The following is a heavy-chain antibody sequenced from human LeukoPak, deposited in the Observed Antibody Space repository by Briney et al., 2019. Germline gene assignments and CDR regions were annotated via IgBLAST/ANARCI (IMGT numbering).Heavy chain of an antibody. CDR3: ARGYSNPYYFYMDV. D-gene: IGHD4-11*01. CDR1: GFTFVDYA. V-gene: IGHV3-64*01. CDR2: IGSNGDST. J-gene: IGHJ6*03. Sequence: PGGSLRLXCAASGFTFVDYAMHWVRQAPGKGLEYVSGIGSNGDSTYYANSVKGRFTMSRDNSKHTLYLQMGSLRTEDLAVYYCARGYSNPYYFYMDVWGKGTTVTVSS.